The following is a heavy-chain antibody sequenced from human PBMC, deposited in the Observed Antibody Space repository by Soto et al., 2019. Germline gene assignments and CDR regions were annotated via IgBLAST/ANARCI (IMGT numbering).Heavy chain of an antibody. V-gene: IGHV1-69*12. D-gene: IGHD2-15*01. CDR2: IIPIFGTA. CDR3: AREADCSGGSCYALFDP. Sequence: QVQLVQSGAEVKKPGSSVKVSCKASGGTFSSYAISWVRQAPGQGLEWMGGIIPIFGTANYAQKFQGRVTISADESTSTAYMELGSLRSEDTAVYYRAREADCSGGSCYALFDPWGQGTLVTVSS. J-gene: IGHJ5*02. CDR1: GGTFSSYA.